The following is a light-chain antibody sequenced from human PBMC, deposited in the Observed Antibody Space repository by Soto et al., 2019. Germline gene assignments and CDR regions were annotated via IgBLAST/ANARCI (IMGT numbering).Light chain of an antibody. Sequence: IEMKQSTATRSASQGERATLSCRASQSVDSNLAWYQQKPGQAPRLLIYDAYNRATGIPARFIGSGSGTEFTLTIISLQSEDFAVYYCQQYNNWPPITFGQGTLLEI. V-gene: IGKV3-15*01. CDR2: DAY. CDR1: QSVDSN. CDR3: QQYNNWPPIT. J-gene: IGKJ5*01.